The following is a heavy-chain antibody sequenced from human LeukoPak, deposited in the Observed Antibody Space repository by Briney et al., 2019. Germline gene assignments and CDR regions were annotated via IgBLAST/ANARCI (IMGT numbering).Heavy chain of an antibody. V-gene: IGHV4-34*01. CDR2: INHSGST. CDR3: ARRIRGYREGFDY. D-gene: IGHD5-18*01. J-gene: IGHJ4*02. Sequence: SETLSLTCAVYGGSFSGYYWSWIRQPPGKGLEWIGEINHSGSTNYNPSLKSQVTISVDTSKNQFSLKLSSVTAADTAVYYCARRIRGYREGFDYWGQGTLVTVSS. CDR1: GGSFSGYY.